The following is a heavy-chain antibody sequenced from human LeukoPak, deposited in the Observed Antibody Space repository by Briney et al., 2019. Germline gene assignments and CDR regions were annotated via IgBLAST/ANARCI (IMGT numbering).Heavy chain of an antibody. CDR3: ARGGVGYCSSTSCYEAFDY. V-gene: IGHV1-3*01. CDR2: INSCNGNT. J-gene: IGHJ4*02. CDR1: GYTFTSYA. D-gene: IGHD2-2*01. Sequence: ASVKVSCKASGYTFTSYAMHWVRQAPGQRLEWMGWINSCNGNTKYAQKFQGRVTMTRDTSPSTAYMELSSLRSEDTAVYYCARGGVGYCSSTSCYEAFDYWGQGTLVTVSS.